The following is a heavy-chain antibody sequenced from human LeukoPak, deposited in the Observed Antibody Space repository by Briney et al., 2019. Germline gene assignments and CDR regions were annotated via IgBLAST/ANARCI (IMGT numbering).Heavy chain of an antibody. V-gene: IGHV7-4-1*02. CDR2: IDTKTGNP. J-gene: IGHJ4*02. Sequence: ASVKVSCKASGYTFSSCAINWVRQAPGQGLEYMGWIDTKTGNPTYAQGFTGRFVFSLDTSVSTAYLQISSLKAEDTAVYHCARDAGYCSSTSCLGYWGQGTLVTVSS. CDR3: ARDAGYCSSTSCLGY. D-gene: IGHD2-2*01. CDR1: GYTFSSCA.